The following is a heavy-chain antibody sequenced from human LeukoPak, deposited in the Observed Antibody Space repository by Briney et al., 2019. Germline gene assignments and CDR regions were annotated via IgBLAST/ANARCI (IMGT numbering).Heavy chain of an antibody. V-gene: IGHV1-46*01. CDR1: GYTFTSYY. D-gene: IGHD4-17*01. CDR2: INPSGGST. Sequence: ASVKVSCKASGYTFTSYYMHWVRQAPGHGLAWMGIINPSGGSTSYAQKFQGRVTMTRDTSTSTVYMELSSLRSEDTAVYYCARASNPKNYGDYDWFDPWGQGTLVTVSS. J-gene: IGHJ5*02. CDR3: ARASNPKNYGDYDWFDP.